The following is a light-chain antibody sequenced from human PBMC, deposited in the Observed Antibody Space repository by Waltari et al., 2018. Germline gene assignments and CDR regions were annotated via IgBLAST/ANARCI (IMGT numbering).Light chain of an antibody. CDR2: DVI. CDR1: SSDIDTYEY. J-gene: IGLJ3*02. V-gene: IGLV2-14*03. CDR3: GSFRSQSSWV. Sequence: QSALTQPASVSGSPGQSITISCTGSSSDIDTYEYVSWYQQHSDRTPKLIIYDVINRPAGVSYRCSGSKSGNTASLTSSGLHPDDEADYYCGSFRSQSSWVFGPGTKVTV.